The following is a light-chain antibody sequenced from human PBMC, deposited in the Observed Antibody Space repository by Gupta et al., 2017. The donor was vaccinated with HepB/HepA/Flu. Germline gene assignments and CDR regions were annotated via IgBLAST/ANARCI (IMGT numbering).Light chain of an antibody. Sequence: QYVLPQPPSVSAAPGQKVTISCSGSSSNIGNNYVSWYQQLPGTAPKVLISENNKRPSGIPDRFSGSKSGTSATLGITGLQTGDEADYYCGTWDSSLSVVVFGGGTNVTVL. V-gene: IGLV1-51*02. J-gene: IGLJ3*02. CDR3: GTWDSSLSVVV. CDR1: SSNIGNNY. CDR2: ENN.